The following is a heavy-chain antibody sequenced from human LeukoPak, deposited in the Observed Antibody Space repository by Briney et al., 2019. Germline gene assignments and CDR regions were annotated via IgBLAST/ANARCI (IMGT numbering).Heavy chain of an antibody. CDR2: ISDSGGRT. D-gene: IGHD3-22*01. CDR1: GITLSNYG. Sequence: GGSPRLSCAVSGITLSNYGMSWVRQAPGKGLEWVAGISDSGGRTNYADSVKGRFTISRDNPKNTLYLQMTSLRAEDTAVYFCAKRGVVIRVILVGFHKEAYYFDSWGQGALVTVSS. J-gene: IGHJ4*02. V-gene: IGHV3-23*01. CDR3: AKRGVVIRVILVGFHKEAYYFDS.